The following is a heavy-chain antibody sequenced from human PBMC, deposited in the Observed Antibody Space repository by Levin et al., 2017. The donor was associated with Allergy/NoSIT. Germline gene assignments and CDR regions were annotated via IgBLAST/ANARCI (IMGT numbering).Heavy chain of an antibody. V-gene: IGHV3-30*03. J-gene: IGHJ4*02. CDR1: GFTFSSHA. D-gene: IGHD1-26*01. CDR2: ISLDGSYT. Sequence: GESLKISCEGSGFTFSSHAVHWVRQTPGKGLEFVSYISLDGSYTCYAGFVEGRFTISRDNSNNIVFLQMNSLRVEDSALYYCGRDFSGRYSIDHWGQGTLVTVSS. CDR3: GRDFSGRYSIDH.